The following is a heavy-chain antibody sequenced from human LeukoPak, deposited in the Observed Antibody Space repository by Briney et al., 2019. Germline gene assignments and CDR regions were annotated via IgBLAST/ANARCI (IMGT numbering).Heavy chain of an antibody. CDR2: ISSSSSYI. D-gene: IGHD3-3*01. J-gene: IGHJ5*02. CDR3: ARGTADFWSGYYNWFDP. Sequence: GGSLRLSCAASGFTFSCYSMNWVRQAPGNGLEWDSSISSSSSYIYYAEQVKGRFTISRDNAKNSLYLQMNSLRAEDTAVYYCARGTADFWSGYYNWFDPWGQGTLVTVSS. V-gene: IGHV3-21*01. CDR1: GFTFSCYS.